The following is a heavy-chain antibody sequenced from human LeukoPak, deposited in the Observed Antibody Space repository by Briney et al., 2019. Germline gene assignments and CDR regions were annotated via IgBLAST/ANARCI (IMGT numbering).Heavy chain of an antibody. CDR2: INNSGST. Sequence: SETLSLTCAVYGGSFSGYYWSWVRQPPGKGLEWIGDINNSGSTNYNPSLKSRVTISVDTSKNQFSLKLTSVTAADAAVYYCARGGSRQITYAFWSVTGGFDPWGQGTLVTVSS. CDR3: ARGGSRQITYAFWSVTGGFDP. J-gene: IGHJ5*02. D-gene: IGHD3-3*01. V-gene: IGHV4-34*01. CDR1: GGSFSGYY.